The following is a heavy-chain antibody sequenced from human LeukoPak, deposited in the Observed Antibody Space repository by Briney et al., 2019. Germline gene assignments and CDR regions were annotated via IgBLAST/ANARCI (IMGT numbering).Heavy chain of an antibody. V-gene: IGHV3-21*01. CDR3: ARDTPTNGAQPFDY. CDR1: GFTFSSYS. Sequence: GGSLRLSCAASGFTFSSYSMNWVRQAPGKGLEWVSSISSSSSYIYYADSVKGRFTISRDNSKKMMMYVQMNSLRGEDTAIYYCARDTPTNGAQPFDYWGQGTLVAVSS. CDR2: ISSSSSYI. J-gene: IGHJ4*02. D-gene: IGHD2-8*01.